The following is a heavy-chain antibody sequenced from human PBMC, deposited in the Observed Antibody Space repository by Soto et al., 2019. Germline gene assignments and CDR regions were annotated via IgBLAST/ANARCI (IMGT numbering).Heavy chain of an antibody. CDR2: INHSGST. CDR3: ASSGPYSNSSSYYYYYYYMDV. J-gene: IGHJ6*03. V-gene: IGHV4-34*01. Sequence: PSETLSLTCAAYGGSFSGYYWSWIRQPPGKGLEWIGEINHSGSTNYNPSLKSRVTISVDTSKNQFSLKLSSVTAADTAVYYCASSGPYSNSSSYYYYYYYMDVWGKGTTVTVAS. D-gene: IGHD4-4*01. CDR1: GGSFSGYY.